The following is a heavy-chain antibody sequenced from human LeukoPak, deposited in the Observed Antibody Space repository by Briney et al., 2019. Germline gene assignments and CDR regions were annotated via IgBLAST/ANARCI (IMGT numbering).Heavy chain of an antibody. CDR2: INPDGSDI. V-gene: IGHV3-74*01. D-gene: IGHD3-10*01. Sequence: GGSLRLSCAASGFTFSDYWMHWVRQTPGRGLVWVSRINPDGSDILYADSVKGRFSISRDNAKNMLYLQLNSLRAEDTAVYYCASGVYYGSGGDAFDIWGQGTMVTVSS. CDR3: ASGVYYGSGGDAFDI. J-gene: IGHJ3*02. CDR1: GFTFSDYW.